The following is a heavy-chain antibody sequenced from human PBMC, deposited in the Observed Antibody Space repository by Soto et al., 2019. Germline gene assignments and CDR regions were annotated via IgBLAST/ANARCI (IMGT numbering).Heavy chain of an antibody. V-gene: IGHV4-59*01. CDR1: GGSISSYY. CDR2: IYYSGST. CDR3: ARVRVYGDYGTEDY. D-gene: IGHD4-17*01. J-gene: IGHJ4*02. Sequence: QVQLQESGPGLVKPSETLSLTCTVSGGSISSYYWSWIRQPPGKGLEWIGYIYYSGSTNYNPSLKRRVTISVDTSKNQFSLKLSSVTAADTAVYYCARVRVYGDYGTEDYWGQGTLVTVSS.